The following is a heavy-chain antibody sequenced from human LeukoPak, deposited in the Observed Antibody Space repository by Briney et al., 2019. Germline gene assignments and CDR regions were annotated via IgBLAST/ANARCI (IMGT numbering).Heavy chain of an antibody. CDR3: ASHIVVVPAALYYYYGMDV. CDR2: IIPIFGIA. CDR1: GGTFTSYA. J-gene: IGHJ6*02. V-gene: IGHV1-69*04. Sequence: ASVKVSSKASGGTFTSYAISWVRQAPGQGLEWMGRIIPIFGIANYTQKFQGRVTITADKSTSTAYKELSSLRSEDGAVYYCASHIVVVPAALYYYYGMDVWGQGTTVTVSS. D-gene: IGHD2-2*01.